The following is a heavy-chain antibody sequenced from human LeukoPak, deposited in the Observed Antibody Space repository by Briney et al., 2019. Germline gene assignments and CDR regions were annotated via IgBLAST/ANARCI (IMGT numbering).Heavy chain of an antibody. D-gene: IGHD4-17*01. CDR3: AMYDYGDVGY. Sequence: GGSLRLSCAASGFTFSRYSMNWVRQAPGKGLEWVSVIYSGGSTYYADSVKGRFTISRDNSKNTLYLQMNSLRAEDTAVYYCAMYDYGDVGYWGQGTLVTVSS. CDR2: IYSGGST. CDR1: GFTFSRYS. J-gene: IGHJ4*02. V-gene: IGHV3-53*01.